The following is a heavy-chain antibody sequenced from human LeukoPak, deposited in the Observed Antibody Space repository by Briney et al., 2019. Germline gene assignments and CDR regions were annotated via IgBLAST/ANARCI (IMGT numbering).Heavy chain of an antibody. CDR1: GFTFNNYA. CDR2: ISESGGTT. CDR3: ARDLGQYYDTSDNWFDP. Sequence: GGSLRLSCAASGFTFNNYAMNWVRQAPGKGLEWVSSISESGGTTDYADSVKGRFTISRDNAKNTLNLQTNSLRAEDTAVYYCARDLGQYYDTSDNWFDPWGQGTLVTVSS. J-gene: IGHJ5*02. V-gene: IGHV3-23*01. D-gene: IGHD3-22*01.